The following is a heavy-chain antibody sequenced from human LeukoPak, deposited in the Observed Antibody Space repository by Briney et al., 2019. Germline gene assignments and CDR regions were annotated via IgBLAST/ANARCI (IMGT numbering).Heavy chain of an antibody. V-gene: IGHV3-7*01. CDR3: ARDPHDSSSWYLSAYFDY. CDR2: IKQDGSEK. D-gene: IGHD6-13*01. Sequence: GGSLRLSCAASGFTFSSYWMSWVRQAPGKGLEWVANIKQDGSEKYYVDSVKGRFTISRDNAKNSLYLQMNSLRAEDTAVYYCARDPHDSSSWYLSAYFDYWGRGTLVTVSS. J-gene: IGHJ4*02. CDR1: GFTFSSYW.